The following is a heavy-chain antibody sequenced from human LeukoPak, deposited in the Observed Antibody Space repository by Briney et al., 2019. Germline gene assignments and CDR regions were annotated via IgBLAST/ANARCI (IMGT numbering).Heavy chain of an antibody. Sequence: GGSLRLSCAASGFTFDDYGMSWVRQAPGKGLEWVSGINWNGGSTGYADSVKGRFTISRDNSKNTLYLQMNSLRAEDTAVYYCAKDRGSGSSGYYLLDAFDIWGQGTMVTVSS. CDR2: INWNGGST. CDR3: AKDRGSGSSGYYLLDAFDI. CDR1: GFTFDDYG. D-gene: IGHD3-22*01. V-gene: IGHV3-20*04. J-gene: IGHJ3*02.